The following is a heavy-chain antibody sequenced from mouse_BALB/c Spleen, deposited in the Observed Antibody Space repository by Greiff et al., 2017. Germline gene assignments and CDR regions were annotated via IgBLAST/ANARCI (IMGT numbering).Heavy chain of an antibody. D-gene: IGHD1-1*01. V-gene: IGHV2-2*02. CDR1: GFSLTSYG. CDR2: LWSGGST. J-gene: IGHJ1*01. Sequence: VQRVESGPGLVQPSQSLSITCTASGFSLTSYGVHWVRQSPGKGLEWLGVLWSGGSTDYNAAFISRLSISKDNSKSQIFFKMNSLQANDTAIYYCARNMPRSSYGYFDVWGAGTTVTVSS. CDR3: ARNMPRSSYGYFDV.